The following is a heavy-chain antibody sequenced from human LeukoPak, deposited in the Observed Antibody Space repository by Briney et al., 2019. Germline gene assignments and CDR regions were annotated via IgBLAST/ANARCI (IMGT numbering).Heavy chain of an antibody. CDR2: IYYSGST. Sequence: SETLSLTCTVSGGSISSYYWSWIRQPPGKGLEWIGYIYYSGSTNYNPSLKSRVTISVDTSKNQLSLKLSSVTAADTAVYYCARGPTSITGTTDYWGQGTLVTVSS. V-gene: IGHV4-59*01. J-gene: IGHJ4*02. CDR3: ARGPTSITGTTDY. D-gene: IGHD1/OR15-1a*01. CDR1: GGSISSYY.